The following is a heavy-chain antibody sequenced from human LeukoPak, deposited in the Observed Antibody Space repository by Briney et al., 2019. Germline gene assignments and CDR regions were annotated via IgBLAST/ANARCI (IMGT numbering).Heavy chain of an antibody. CDR2: IHYTGST. CDR3: ARRPQRNWFDP. Sequence: SETLSLTCTVSGGSISNAAYYWGWIRQPPGKGLEWIGYIHYTGSTYYNPSLRSRVTISVDTSKNQFSLKLTSVTAADTAVYYCARRPQRNWFDPWGQGTLVTVSS. J-gene: IGHJ5*02. D-gene: IGHD6-25*01. CDR1: GGSISNAAYY. V-gene: IGHV4-30-4*01.